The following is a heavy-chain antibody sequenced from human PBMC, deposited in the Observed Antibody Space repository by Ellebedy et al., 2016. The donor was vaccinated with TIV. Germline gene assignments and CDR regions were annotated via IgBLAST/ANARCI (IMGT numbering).Heavy chain of an antibody. V-gene: IGHV4-34*01. CDR2: INHSGST. CDR1: GGSFSGYY. Sequence: SETLSLXCAVYGGSFSGYYWSWIRQPPGKGLEWIGEINHSGSTNYNPSLKSRVTISVDTSKNQFSLKLTSVTAADTAVYYCARGYPRAAAGPSKKRPGPRYGMDVWGQGTTVTVSS. D-gene: IGHD6-13*01. CDR3: ARGYPRAAAGPSKKRPGPRYGMDV. J-gene: IGHJ6*02.